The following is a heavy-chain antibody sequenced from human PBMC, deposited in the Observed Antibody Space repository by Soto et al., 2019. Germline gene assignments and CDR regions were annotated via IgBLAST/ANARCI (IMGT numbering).Heavy chain of an antibody. CDR3: ARRSGTSSWYY. CDR2: IDYSGST. V-gene: IGHV4-34*01. CDR1: GGSFSGYF. D-gene: IGHD6-13*01. Sequence: SETLSLTCAVYGGSFSGYFWSWIRQPPGKGLEWIGEIDYSGSTNYNPSLKSRVSISVDMSKNQFSPKLNSVTAADTAVYYCARRSGTSSWYYWGQGTLVTVSS. J-gene: IGHJ4*02.